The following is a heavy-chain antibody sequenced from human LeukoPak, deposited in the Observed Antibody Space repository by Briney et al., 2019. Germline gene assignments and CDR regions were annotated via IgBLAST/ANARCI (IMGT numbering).Heavy chain of an antibody. CDR3: ARLRYCTNGVCP. CDR2: ITHSGST. J-gene: IGHJ5*02. Sequence: SETLSLTCAVYGGSFSGYYWSWIRQPPGKGLEWIGEITHSGSTNYNPSLKSRVSISVDTSKNQFSLKLSSVTAADTAVYYCARLRYCTNGVCPWGQGTLVTVSS. D-gene: IGHD2-8*01. CDR1: GGSFSGYY. V-gene: IGHV4-34*01.